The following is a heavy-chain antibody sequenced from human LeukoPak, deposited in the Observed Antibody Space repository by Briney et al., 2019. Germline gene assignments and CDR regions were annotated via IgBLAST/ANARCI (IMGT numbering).Heavy chain of an antibody. CDR1: GGSIRSYY. Sequence: PSETLSLTCTVSGGSIRSYYWSWIRQPPGKGLERIGRIYTSGSTNYNPSLKSRVTMSVDTSKNQFSLKLSSVTAADTAVYYCARAVGGVPAAKYYYYYYYMDVWGKGTTVTVSS. D-gene: IGHD2-2*01. V-gene: IGHV4-4*07. CDR2: IYTSGST. J-gene: IGHJ6*03. CDR3: ARAVGGVPAAKYYYYYYYMDV.